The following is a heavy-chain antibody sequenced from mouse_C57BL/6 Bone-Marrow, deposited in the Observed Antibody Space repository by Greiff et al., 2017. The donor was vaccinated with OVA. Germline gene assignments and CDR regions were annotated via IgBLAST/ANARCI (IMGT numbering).Heavy chain of an antibody. Sequence: EVKLVESGAELVRPGSSVKMSCKTSGYTFTSYGINWVKQRPGQGLEWIGYIYIGNGYTEYNEKFKGKATLTSDTSSSTAYMQLSSLTSEDSAIYFCAREAIYYDYDGDWYFDVWGTGTTVTVSS. V-gene: IGHV1-58*01. CDR1: GYTFTSYG. CDR3: AREAIYYDYDGDWYFDV. J-gene: IGHJ1*03. CDR2: IYIGNGYT. D-gene: IGHD2-4*01.